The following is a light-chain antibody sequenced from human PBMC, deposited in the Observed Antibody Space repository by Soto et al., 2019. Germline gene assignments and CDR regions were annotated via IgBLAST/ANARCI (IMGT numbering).Light chain of an antibody. J-gene: IGLJ1*01. V-gene: IGLV2-8*01. Sequence: QSALTQPPSASGSLGQSVTIPCTGTSSDVGDYNYVSWYQQHPGKVPKLMIYEVSKRPSGVPDRFSGSKSGNTASLTVSGLQAEDEADYYCSSSTDTYIVVFGTGTRSPS. CDR3: SSSTDTYIVV. CDR2: EVS. CDR1: SSDVGDYNY.